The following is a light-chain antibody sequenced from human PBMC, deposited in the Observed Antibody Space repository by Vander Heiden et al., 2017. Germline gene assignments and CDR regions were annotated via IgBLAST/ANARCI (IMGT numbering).Light chain of an antibody. Sequence: QSVLTQPPSVSGAPGQRVTISCTGSSSNIGAGYDVHWYQQLPGTAPKLLIVCNSNRPSGVPDRFSCYKAGTSAYPEINGLQAEDEADDYCQSSASSLSGWVFGGGTKLTVL. V-gene: IGLV1-40*01. J-gene: IGLJ3*02. CDR3: QSSASSLSGWV. CDR1: SSNIGAGYD. CDR2: CNS.